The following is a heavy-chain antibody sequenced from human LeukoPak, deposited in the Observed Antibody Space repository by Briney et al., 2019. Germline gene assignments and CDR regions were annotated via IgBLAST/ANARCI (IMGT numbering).Heavy chain of an antibody. CDR2: ISAYNGNT. V-gene: IGHV1-18*01. D-gene: IGHD2-2*01. CDR1: GYTFTSYG. Sequence: ASVKVSCKASGYTFTSYGISWVRQAPGQGLEWMGWISAYNGNTNYAQKAQGRVTMTTDTSTSTAYMELRSLRSDDTAVYYCAREEGYCSSTSCWFYFDYWGQGTLVTVSS. J-gene: IGHJ4*02. CDR3: AREEGYCSSTSCWFYFDY.